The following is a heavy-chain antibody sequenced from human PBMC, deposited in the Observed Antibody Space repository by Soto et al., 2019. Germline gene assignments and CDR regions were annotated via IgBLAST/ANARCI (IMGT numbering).Heavy chain of an antibody. D-gene: IGHD2-15*01. CDR3: VARRYCSGGTCPDYFDY. V-gene: IGHV1-69*01. J-gene: IGHJ4*02. CDR2: IIPIFGTP. CDR1: GGSFSNYA. Sequence: QVQPVQSGAEVKKPGSSVKVSCKASGGSFSNYAISWVRQAPGQGLEWMGGIIPIFGTPNYAQKLQGRVTITADESTITAYMGLSSLRSEDTAVYYCVARRYCSGGTCPDYFDYWGQGTLVIVSS.